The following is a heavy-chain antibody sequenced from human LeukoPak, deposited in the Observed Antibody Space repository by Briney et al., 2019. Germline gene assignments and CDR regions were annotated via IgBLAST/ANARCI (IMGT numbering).Heavy chain of an antibody. D-gene: IGHD3-10*01. CDR3: ARDRVPLYGSGSYYVY. CDR1: GYTFTSYG. V-gene: IGHV1-18*04. CDR2: ISAYNGNT. Sequence: ASVKVSCKASGYTFTSYGISWVRQALGQGLEWMGWISAYNGNTNYAQKLQGRVTMTTDTSTSTAYMELGSLRSDDTAVYYCARDRVPLYGSGSYYVYWGQGTLVTVSS. J-gene: IGHJ4*02.